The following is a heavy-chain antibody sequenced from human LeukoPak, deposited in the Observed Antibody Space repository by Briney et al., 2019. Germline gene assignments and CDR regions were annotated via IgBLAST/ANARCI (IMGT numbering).Heavy chain of an antibody. V-gene: IGHV3-9*01. Sequence: PGGSLRLSCAASGFTFDDYAMHWVRQAPGKGLEWVSGISWNSGSIGYADSVKGRFTISRDNAKNSLYLQMNSLRAEDTALYYCAKGMNFGGYDPTFDYWGQGTLVTVSS. CDR2: ISWNSGSI. J-gene: IGHJ4*02. CDR1: GFTFDDYA. CDR3: AKGMNFGGYDPTFDY. D-gene: IGHD5-12*01.